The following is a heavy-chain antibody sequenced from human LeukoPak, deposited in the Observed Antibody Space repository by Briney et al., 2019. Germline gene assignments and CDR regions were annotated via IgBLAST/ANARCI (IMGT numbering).Heavy chain of an antibody. J-gene: IGHJ6*02. CDR1: GSTFSDSA. CDR3: AKAQWAAAGTSYYRLDV. CDR2: IRGKVNHYAT. Sequence: GGSLIVSCAAPGSTFSDSAIHWVRQASGKGLEWVARIRGKVNHYATAYAASVRGRFTISRDDSKNTVYLQMSSLKIEDTAVYYCAKAQWAAAGTSYYRLDVWGQGTTVTVS. D-gene: IGHD6-13*01. V-gene: IGHV3-73*01.